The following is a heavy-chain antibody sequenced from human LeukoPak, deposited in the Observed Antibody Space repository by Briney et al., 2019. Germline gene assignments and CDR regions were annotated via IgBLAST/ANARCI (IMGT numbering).Heavy chain of an antibody. CDR1: GGSISSSSYY. CDR2: IYDSGST. D-gene: IGHD3-22*01. V-gene: IGHV4-39*01. Sequence: PSETLSLTCTVSGGSISSSSYYWGWIRQPPGKGLEGIGSIYDSGSTYYNPSVKSRVTRSVDTSKTQSSLKLSSVPAADTAVYYCARHYLPRDYYDSSGYYDYWGQGNLVTVSS. CDR3: ARHYLPRDYYDSSGYYDY. J-gene: IGHJ4*02.